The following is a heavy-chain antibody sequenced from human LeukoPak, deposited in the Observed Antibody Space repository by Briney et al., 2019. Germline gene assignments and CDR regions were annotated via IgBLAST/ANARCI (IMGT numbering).Heavy chain of an antibody. V-gene: IGHV1-2*02. CDR3: ARDRLMDEWFHYPYYFGY. Sequence: EASVKVSCKASGYTFTGYYMHWVRQAPGQGLEWMGWINPNSGGTNYAQKFQGRVTMTRDTSISTAYMELSRLRSDDTAVYYCARDRLMDEWFHYPYYFGYWGQGTLVTVSS. J-gene: IGHJ4*02. D-gene: IGHD3-3*01. CDR1: GYTFTGYY. CDR2: INPNSGGT.